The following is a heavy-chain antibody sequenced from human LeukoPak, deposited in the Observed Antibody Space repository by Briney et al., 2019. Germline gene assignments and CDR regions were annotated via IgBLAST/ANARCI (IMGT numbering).Heavy chain of an antibody. V-gene: IGHV3-23*01. J-gene: IGHJ4*02. CDR3: AKSLYGGCDY. D-gene: IGHD3-16*02. Sequence: GGPLRLSCAASGFSFSTYAMSWVRQAPGKGLEWVSGVNGNGGSTSYADSVKGRFTIFRDNSKNTVYLQMNSLRVEDTAVYYCAKSLYGGCDYWGQGTVVTVSS. CDR1: GFSFSTYA. CDR2: VNGNGGST.